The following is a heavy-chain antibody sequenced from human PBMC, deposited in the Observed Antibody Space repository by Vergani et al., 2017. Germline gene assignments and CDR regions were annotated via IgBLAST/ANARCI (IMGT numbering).Heavy chain of an antibody. Sequence: VQLVETGGGLIQPGGSLRLSCAASGFTFSSYGMHWVRQAPGKGLEWVAFIRYDGSNKYYADSVKGRFTISRDNSKNTLYLQMNSLRAEDTAVYYCAKGVEAYCGGDCYSPFDYWGQGTLVTVSS. V-gene: IGHV3-30*02. CDR2: IRYDGSNK. J-gene: IGHJ4*02. CDR3: AKGVEAYCGGDCYSPFDY. D-gene: IGHD2-21*02. CDR1: GFTFSSYG.